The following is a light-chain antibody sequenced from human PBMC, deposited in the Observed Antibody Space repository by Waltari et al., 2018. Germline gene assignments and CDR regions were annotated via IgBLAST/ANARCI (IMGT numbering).Light chain of an antibody. J-gene: IGKJ3*01. CDR3: QLYGDSPFP. Sequence: DIVLTQSPGTLSLSQGERDPLSCRTSQSVSSSYLAWYQQQPGQAPKPLIYATSSRATGIPDRFSGSGSGTEFTLTIGRLEPEDFAMYYCQLYGDSPFPFGPGTKVDLK. V-gene: IGKV3-20*01. CDR1: QSVSSSY. CDR2: ATS.